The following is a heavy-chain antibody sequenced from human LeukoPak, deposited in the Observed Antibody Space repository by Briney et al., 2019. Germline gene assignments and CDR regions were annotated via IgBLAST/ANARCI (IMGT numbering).Heavy chain of an antibody. J-gene: IGHJ5*02. V-gene: IGHV4-31*03. D-gene: IGHD3-3*01. CDR3: ARAPFLEWTHNWFDP. CDR2: IYYSGST. Sequence: SETLSLTCTVSGGSISSGGYYWSWIRQHPGKGLEWIGYIYYSGSTYYNPSLKSRVTISVDTSKNQFSLKLSSVTAADTAAYYCARAPFLEWTHNWFDPWGQGTLVTVSS. CDR1: GGSISSGGYY.